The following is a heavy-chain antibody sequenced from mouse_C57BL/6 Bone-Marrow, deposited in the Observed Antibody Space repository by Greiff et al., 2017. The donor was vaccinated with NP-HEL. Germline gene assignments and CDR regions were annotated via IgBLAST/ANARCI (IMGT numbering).Heavy chain of an antibody. CDR3: ARRARSGYAMDY. CDR1: GYTFTDYN. V-gene: IGHV1-18*01. J-gene: IGHJ4*01. CDR2: INPNNGGT. D-gene: IGHD3-2*02. Sequence: EVTLVESGPELVKPGASVKMSCKASGYTFTDYNMDWVKQSPGKSLEWIGDINPNNGGTIYNQKFKGKATLTVDKSSSTAYMELRSLTSEDTAVYYCARRARSGYAMDYWGQGTSVTVSS.